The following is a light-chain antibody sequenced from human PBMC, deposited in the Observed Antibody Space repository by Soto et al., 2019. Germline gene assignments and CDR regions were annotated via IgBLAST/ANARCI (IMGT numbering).Light chain of an antibody. Sequence: QSALTQPPSASGSPGQSVTISCTGTSSDVGGYNYVSWYQQHPGNAPKLMIYEVSKRPSGVPDRFSGSRSGNTASLTVSWLQAEDEADYYCSSYAGSTSVFGGGTTLTVL. CDR1: SSDVGGYNY. J-gene: IGLJ2*01. CDR2: EVS. CDR3: SSYAGSTSV. V-gene: IGLV2-8*01.